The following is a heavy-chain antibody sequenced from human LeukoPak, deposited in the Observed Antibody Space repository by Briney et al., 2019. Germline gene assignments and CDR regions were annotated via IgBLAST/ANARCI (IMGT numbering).Heavy chain of an antibody. V-gene: IGHV4-59*08. Sequence: PSETLSLTCTVSGGSISSYYWSWIRQPPGKGLEWIGYIYYSGSTNYNPSLKSRVTISVDTSKNQFSLKLRSVTAADTAVYYCASQSLSIAIDPWGQGILVTVSS. CDR3: ASQSLSIAIDP. D-gene: IGHD2-21*01. J-gene: IGHJ5*02. CDR1: GGSISSYY. CDR2: IYYSGST.